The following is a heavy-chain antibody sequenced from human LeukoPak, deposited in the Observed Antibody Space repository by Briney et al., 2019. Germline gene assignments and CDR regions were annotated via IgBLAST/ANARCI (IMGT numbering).Heavy chain of an antibody. V-gene: IGHV3-74*01. Sequence: PGGSLRLSCAASGFTFISYWMHWVRQAPGKGLVWVSDINSDGSSTNYADSVKGRFTISRDNAKNTLYLQMNSLRAEDTAVYYCARGADSNGYAVLDYWGQGTLVTVSS. D-gene: IGHD3-22*01. CDR2: INSDGSST. CDR3: ARGADSNGYAVLDY. CDR1: GFTFISYW. J-gene: IGHJ4*02.